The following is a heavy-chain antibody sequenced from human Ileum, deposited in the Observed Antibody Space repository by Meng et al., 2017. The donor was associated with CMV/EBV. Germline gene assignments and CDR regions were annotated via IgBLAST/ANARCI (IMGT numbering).Heavy chain of an antibody. D-gene: IGHD1-26*01. V-gene: IGHV3-49*04. CDR1: GFTVGDNY. Sequence: GGSLRLSCAASGFTVGDNYLSWVRQAPGKGLEWVGFIRTKTYGGTTEYAASVTGRFTISRDDSKNIAYLQMNSLETEDTAVYYCTSRVGATPSYYGMDVWGQGTMVTVSS. J-gene: IGHJ6*02. CDR3: TSRVGATPSYYGMDV. CDR2: IRTKTYGGTT.